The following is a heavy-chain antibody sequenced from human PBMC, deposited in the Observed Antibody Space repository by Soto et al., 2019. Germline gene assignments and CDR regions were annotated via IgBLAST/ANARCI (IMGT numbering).Heavy chain of an antibody. Sequence: PSETLSLTCTVSGGSISSYYWSWIRQPPGKGLEWIGYIYYTGLSNSNPSLNSRVTMSVDTSKNQFSLKLSSVTAADTAVYYCAGHSSHGPFFDLWGKGTRFTVAS. CDR3: AGHSSHGPFFDL. D-gene: IGHD6-13*01. CDR2: IYYTGLS. J-gene: IGHJ4*02. V-gene: IGHV4-59*01. CDR1: GGSISSYY.